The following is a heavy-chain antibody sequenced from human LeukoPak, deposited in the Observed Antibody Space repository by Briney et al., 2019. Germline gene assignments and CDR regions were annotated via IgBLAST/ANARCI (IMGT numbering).Heavy chain of an antibody. CDR2: IIPIFGTA. J-gene: IGHJ3*02. CDR3: ASYGRGIAAAGIKNAFDI. CDR1: GGTFSSYA. V-gene: IGHV1-69*06. Sequence: ASVKVSCKASGGTFSSYAISWVRQAPGQGLEWMGGIIPIFGTANYAQKFQGRVTITADKSTSTAYMELSSLRSEDTAVYYCASYGRGIAAAGIKNAFDIWGQGTMVTVSS. D-gene: IGHD6-13*01.